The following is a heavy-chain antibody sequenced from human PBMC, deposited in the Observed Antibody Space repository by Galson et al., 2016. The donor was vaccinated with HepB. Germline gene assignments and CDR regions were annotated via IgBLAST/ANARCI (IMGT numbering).Heavy chain of an antibody. D-gene: IGHD4-17*01. J-gene: IGHJ4*02. Sequence: SVKVSCKASGYTFTSYYIHWVRRTPGQGLEWMGFINPSGGSTSYAQKFQGRVTLTRDTSTSTVYMELRSLRSEDTAVYYCAKDDHYGDSYWGQGTLVTVSS. V-gene: IGHV1-46*01. CDR2: INPSGGST. CDR3: AKDDHYGDSY. CDR1: GYTFTSYY.